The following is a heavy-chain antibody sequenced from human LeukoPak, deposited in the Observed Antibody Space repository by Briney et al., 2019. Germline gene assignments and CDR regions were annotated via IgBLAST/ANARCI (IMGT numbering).Heavy chain of an antibody. CDR3: AKDLVRRVQYYFDY. CDR2: ISGSGGST. J-gene: IGHJ4*02. Sequence: GGSLRLSCAASGFTFSAYAMGWVRQAPGKGLEWVSAISGSGGSTYYADSVKGRFTISRDNSKNTLYLQMNSLRAEDTAVYYCAKDLVRRVQYYFDYWGQGTLVTVSS. CDR1: GFTFSAYA. V-gene: IGHV3-23*01. D-gene: IGHD3-10*01.